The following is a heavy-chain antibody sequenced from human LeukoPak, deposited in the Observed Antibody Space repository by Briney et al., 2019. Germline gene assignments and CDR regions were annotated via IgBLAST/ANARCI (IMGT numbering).Heavy chain of an antibody. CDR2: INPNSGTT. CDR1: GYTFTGYY. V-gene: IGHV1-2*02. CDR3: TRGRPVSSSGSLEGH. J-gene: IGHJ4*02. Sequence: GASVKVSCKASGYTFTGYYMHWVRQAPGQGLEWMAWINPNSGTTNYAQRFQGRVTVTRDTSISTAYMELSRLISDDTAVYYCTRGRPVSSSGSLEGHWGQGTLVTVSS. D-gene: IGHD2-2*01.